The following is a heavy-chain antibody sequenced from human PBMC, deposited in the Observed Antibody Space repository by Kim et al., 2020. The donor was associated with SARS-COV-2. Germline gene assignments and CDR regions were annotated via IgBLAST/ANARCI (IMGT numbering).Heavy chain of an antibody. CDR2: ISFNGGST. V-gene: IGHV3-64D*06. Sequence: GGSLRLSCSASGFTFSSYAMHWVRQAPGKGLEYVSVISFNGGSTYHADSVKGRFTISRDNPKNTLYLQMSSLRAEDTAVYYCVKGGCASTDCYAGGFHLWGQGTLVTVSS. D-gene: IGHD2-2*01. CDR1: GFTFSSYA. J-gene: IGHJ1*01. CDR3: VKGGCASTDCYAGGFHL.